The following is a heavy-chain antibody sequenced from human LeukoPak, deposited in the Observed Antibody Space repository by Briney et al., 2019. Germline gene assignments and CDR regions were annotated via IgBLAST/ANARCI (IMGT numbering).Heavy chain of an antibody. D-gene: IGHD5-12*01. V-gene: IGHV4-39*07. CDR1: GGSISGGRYY. CDR3: ARVRRDIVATIPPYFDY. CDR2: VYNSGAT. J-gene: IGHJ4*02. Sequence: SETLSLTCTVSGGSISGGRYYWGWIRQPPGKGLEWIGSVYNSGATYYNPSLKSRVTISVDTSKNQFSLKLSSVTAADTAMYYCARVRRDIVATIPPYFDYWGQGTLVTVSS.